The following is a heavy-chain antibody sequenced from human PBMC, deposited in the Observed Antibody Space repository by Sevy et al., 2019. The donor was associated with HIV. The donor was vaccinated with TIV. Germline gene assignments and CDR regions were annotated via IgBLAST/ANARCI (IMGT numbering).Heavy chain of an antibody. Sequence: GGSLRLSCAASGFTFSSYSMNWVRQAPGKGLEWVSSISSSSSYIYYADSVKGRFTISRDNAKNSLYLQMNSLRAEDTAVYYGARDLRGSSSWGGWYFDYWGQGTLVTVSS. CDR3: ARDLRGSSSWGGWYFDY. J-gene: IGHJ4*02. CDR2: ISSSSSYI. V-gene: IGHV3-21*01. CDR1: GFTFSSYS. D-gene: IGHD6-13*01.